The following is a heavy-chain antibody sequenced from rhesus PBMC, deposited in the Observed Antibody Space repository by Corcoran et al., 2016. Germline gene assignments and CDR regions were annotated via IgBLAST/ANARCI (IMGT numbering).Heavy chain of an antibody. V-gene: IGHV3S4*01. Sequence: EVLLVESGGGLVQPGGSLRLSCAASGFTFSTYDMTWVRQALGEGLGWVSSISNTGKTIYDADSVKGRFTISRDNAKNSLSLQMNSLKTEDTAVYYCTRSYGYGISSRFDYWGQGVLVTVSS. CDR2: ISNTGKTI. D-gene: IGHD3-40*01. CDR3: TRSYGYGISSRFDY. CDR1: GFTFSTYD. J-gene: IGHJ4*01.